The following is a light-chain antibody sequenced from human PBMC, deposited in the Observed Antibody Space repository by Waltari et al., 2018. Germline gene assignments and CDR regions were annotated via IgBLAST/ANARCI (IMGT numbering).Light chain of an antibody. CDR2: LTSDGSY. J-gene: IGLJ3*02. CDR1: SGHNYA. CDR3: QTWGTGIVV. V-gene: IGLV4-69*01. Sequence: QTVLTQSPSASASLGASVKLTSTLTSGHNYAVSWHQQQPGKGPRALMKLTSDGSYTKGDGIPDRFSGSSSGTDRYLTISSLQSDDEADYYCQTWGTGIVVFGGGTRLTV.